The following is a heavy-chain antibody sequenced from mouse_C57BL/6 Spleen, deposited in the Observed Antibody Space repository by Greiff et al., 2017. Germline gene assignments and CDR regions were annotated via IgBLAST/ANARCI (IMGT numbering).Heavy chain of an antibody. CDR1: GYTFTGYW. D-gene: IGHD1-1*01. CDR3: ARRYYGSSYLFAY. CDR2: ILPGSGST. V-gene: IGHV1-9*01. Sequence: VQLVESGAELMKPGASVKLSCKATGYTFTGYWIEWVKQRPGHGLEWIGEILPGSGSTNYNEKFKGKATFTADTSSNTAYMQLSSLTTEDSAIYYCARRYYGSSYLFAYWGQGTLVTVSA. J-gene: IGHJ3*01.